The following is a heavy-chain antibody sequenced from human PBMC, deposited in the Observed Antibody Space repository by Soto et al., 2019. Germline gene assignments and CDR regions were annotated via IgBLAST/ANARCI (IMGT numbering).Heavy chain of an antibody. CDR1: RGSMTTGDW. Sequence: QLQESGPGLVKPSGTLSLTCAVSRGSMTTGDWFSWVRQSPGTGLEWIGEIYYGGTTHYKPSLKSRVTISLDKSKNQFFLELSSSTAADTAVYYCAKNAVGGFDWWGQGSLVTVSS. CDR2: IYYGGTT. CDR3: AKNAVGGFDW. J-gene: IGHJ4*02. V-gene: IGHV4-4*02. D-gene: IGHD1-26*01.